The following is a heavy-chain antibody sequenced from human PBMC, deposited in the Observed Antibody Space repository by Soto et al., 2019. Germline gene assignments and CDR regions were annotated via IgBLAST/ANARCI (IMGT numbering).Heavy chain of an antibody. CDR3: TTDGVIGAFDV. V-gene: IGHV5-51*01. CDR2: IYPGDSDT. Sequence: EVQLVQSGAEMKKPGESLKISCKGSGYNFATYYIGWVRQMPGEGLEWMGSIYPGDSDTTYSPSFQGQVTISADKSIGAAYLQWSSLKASDTAMYYCTTDGVIGAFDVWGQGTMVTVSS. CDR1: GYNFATYY. J-gene: IGHJ3*01. D-gene: IGHD2-21*01.